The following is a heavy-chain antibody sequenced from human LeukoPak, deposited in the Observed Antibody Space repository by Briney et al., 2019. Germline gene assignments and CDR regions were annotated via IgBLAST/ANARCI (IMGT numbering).Heavy chain of an antibody. D-gene: IGHD3-3*01. CDR1: GYTFTSYG. Sequence: GASVKVSCKASGYTFTSYGISWVRQAPGPGLEWMGWINPNSGGTNYAQKFQGRVTMTRDTSISTAYMELSRLRSDDTAVYYCASSTPLRYDFWSGYPQPPRSWFDPWGQGTLVTVSS. CDR3: ASSTPLRYDFWSGYPQPPRSWFDP. CDR2: INPNSGGT. V-gene: IGHV1-2*02. J-gene: IGHJ5*02.